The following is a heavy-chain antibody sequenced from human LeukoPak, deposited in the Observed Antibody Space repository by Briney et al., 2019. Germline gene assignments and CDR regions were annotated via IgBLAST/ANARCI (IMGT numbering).Heavy chain of an antibody. Sequence: SQTLSLTCAISGDSVSSNTADWNWIRQSPSRGLEWLGRTYYRSQWYSDYAVSVKSRITINPDTSKNQFSLHLNSVTPEDTAVYSCARSSKAALDYWGQGTQVTVSS. CDR1: GDSVSSNTAD. D-gene: IGHD6-6*01. J-gene: IGHJ4*02. V-gene: IGHV6-1*01. CDR3: ARSSKAALDY. CDR2: TYYRSQWYS.